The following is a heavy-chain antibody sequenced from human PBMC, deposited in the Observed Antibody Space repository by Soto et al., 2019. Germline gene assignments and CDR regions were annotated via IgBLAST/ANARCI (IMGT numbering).Heavy chain of an antibody. D-gene: IGHD5-12*01. J-gene: IGHJ5*02. CDR1: GGSFSGYY. V-gene: IGHV4-31*11. CDR3: ARVESLSGYDPNWFDP. Sequence: PSETLSLTCAVSGGSFSGYYWSWIRQHPGKGLEWIGYIYYSGSTYYNPSLKSRVTISVDMSKNQFSLKLSSVTAADTAVYYCARVESLSGYDPNWFDPWGQGTLVTVSS. CDR2: IYYSGST.